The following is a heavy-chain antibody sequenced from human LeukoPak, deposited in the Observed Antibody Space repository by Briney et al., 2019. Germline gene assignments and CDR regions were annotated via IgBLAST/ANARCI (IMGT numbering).Heavy chain of an antibody. CDR3: ARGYDSDAFDI. J-gene: IGHJ3*02. Sequence: ASVKVSCEASGYTFTSYDINWVRQATGQGLEWMGWMNPNSGNTGYAQKFQGRVTITRNTSISTAYMELSSLRSEDTAVYYCARGYDSDAFDIWGQGTMVAVSS. CDR2: MNPNSGNT. CDR1: GYTFTSYD. D-gene: IGHD1-1*01. V-gene: IGHV1-8*03.